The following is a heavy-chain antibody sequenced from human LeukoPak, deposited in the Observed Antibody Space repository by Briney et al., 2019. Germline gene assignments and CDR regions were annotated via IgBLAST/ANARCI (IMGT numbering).Heavy chain of an antibody. CDR2: INEDGSTT. J-gene: IGHJ4*02. D-gene: IGHD6-6*01. CDR1: GFTFSSYW. V-gene: IGHV3-74*01. Sequence: GESLKISCAASGFTFSSYWMYWVRPAPGKRLVWVSRINEDGSTTSYADSVKGRFTISRDNTKNTVYLQMNSLRGEDTALYYCARGLGSSSAGTTYWGQGTVVTVSS. CDR3: ARGLGSSSAGTTY.